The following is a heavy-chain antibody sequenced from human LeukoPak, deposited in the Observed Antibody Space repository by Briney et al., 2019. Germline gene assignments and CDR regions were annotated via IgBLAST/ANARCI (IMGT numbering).Heavy chain of an antibody. CDR3: ARVPLVSYGSSGDHHWFDP. D-gene: IGHD3-22*01. J-gene: IGHJ5*02. V-gene: IGHV1-69*13. CDR2: IIPIFGTA. CDR1: GGTFSSYA. Sequence: ASVRVSCKASGGTFSSYAISWVRQAPGEGVEWMGGIIPIFGTANYAQKFQGGVTLTADESTSTAYMELSSLRSEDTAVYYCARVPLVSYGSSGDHHWFDPWGEGTLVTVSS.